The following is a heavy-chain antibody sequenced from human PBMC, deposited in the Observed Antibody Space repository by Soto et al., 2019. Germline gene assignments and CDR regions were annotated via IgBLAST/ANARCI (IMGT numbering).Heavy chain of an antibody. CDR2: MSGNGGGT. J-gene: IGHJ4*02. CDR1: GFTFSSYA. CDR3: AKVATVITMVRGVYFDH. D-gene: IGHD3-10*01. V-gene: IGHV3-23*01. Sequence: EVQLLESGGGLVQPGGSLRLSCAASGFTFSSYAMTWVRQAPGKGLEWVSAMSGNGGGTYYADSVKGRFTISRDYSKNTVYLQMNSLRAEDTAVYYCAKVATVITMVRGVYFDHWGQGTLVTVSA.